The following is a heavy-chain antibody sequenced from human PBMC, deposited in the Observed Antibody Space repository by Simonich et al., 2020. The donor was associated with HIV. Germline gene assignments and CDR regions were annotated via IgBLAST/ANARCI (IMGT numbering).Heavy chain of an antibody. D-gene: IGHD3-16*01. J-gene: IGHJ4*02. CDR3: ASGGSISSVWADDY. Sequence: QVQLVESGGGVVQPGTSLRLSCAASGFTFSSYAMDWVRQAPGKGLEWVAVISYDGSNKYYADSVKGRFTISRDNSKNTLYLQMNSLRAEDTAVYYCASGGSISSVWADDYWCQGTLVTVSS. CDR2: ISYDGSNK. V-gene: IGHV3-30*07. CDR1: GFTFSSYA.